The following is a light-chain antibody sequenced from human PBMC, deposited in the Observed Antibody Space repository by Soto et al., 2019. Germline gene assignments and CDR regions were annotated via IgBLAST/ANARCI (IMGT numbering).Light chain of an antibody. V-gene: IGKV2-30*01. J-gene: IGKJ5*01. CDR3: MQATHWPIT. CDR2: KVY. Sequence: DVVMTQSPLSLRVTLGQPASISCSSNQSLVYSDGIAYFSWFQQRPGRSPMRLIYKVYNRDSGVIARFSGSGSGTDFALKISRVEADDVGVYYCMQATHWPITVGQGTRLEIK. CDR1: QSLVYSDGIAY.